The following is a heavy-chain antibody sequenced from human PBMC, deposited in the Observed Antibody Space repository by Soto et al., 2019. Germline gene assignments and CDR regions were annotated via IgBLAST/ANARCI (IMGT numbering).Heavy chain of an antibody. CDR2: INPSGGST. J-gene: IGHJ6*03. Sequence: QVQLVQSGAEVKKPGASVKVSCKASGYTFTSYYMHWVRQAPGQGLEWMGIINPSGGSTSYAQKFQGRVTMTRDTSTSTVYMELSSLRSEDTAVYYCARDGGITIFGVVIMAEPPYYYYYMDVWGKGTTVTVSS. CDR1: GYTFTSYY. CDR3: ARDGGITIFGVVIMAEPPYYYYYMDV. V-gene: IGHV1-46*03. D-gene: IGHD3-3*01.